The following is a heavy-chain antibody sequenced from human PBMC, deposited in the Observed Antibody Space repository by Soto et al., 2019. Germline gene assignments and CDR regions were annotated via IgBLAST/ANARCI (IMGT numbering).Heavy chain of an antibody. D-gene: IGHD4-17*01. CDR1: GFTFSNYG. CDR2: IWFDGTDK. V-gene: IGHV3-33*01. Sequence: PVGSLRLSCAASGFTFSNYGMHWVRQGPGKGLEWVAVIWFDGTDKYYADSVKGRFTISRDNSKNTLYLQMSSLRAEDTAVYYCARPTTGFMDVWGRGTAVTVSS. CDR3: ARPTTGFMDV. J-gene: IGHJ6*02.